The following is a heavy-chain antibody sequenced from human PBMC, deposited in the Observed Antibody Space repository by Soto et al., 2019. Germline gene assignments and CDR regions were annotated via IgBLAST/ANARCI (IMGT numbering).Heavy chain of an antibody. CDR1: GASISSGGYY. CDR3: ARGIWQQQFSNWFDP. Sequence: SETLSLTCSVSGASISSGGYYWSWIRQPPGKGLEWIGYIYYSGSTYYNPSLKSRVTISVDTSKNQFSLKLSSVTAADTAVYYCARGIWQQQFSNWFDPWGQGTLVTVSS. J-gene: IGHJ5*02. V-gene: IGHV4-30-4*01. D-gene: IGHD6-13*01. CDR2: IYYSGST.